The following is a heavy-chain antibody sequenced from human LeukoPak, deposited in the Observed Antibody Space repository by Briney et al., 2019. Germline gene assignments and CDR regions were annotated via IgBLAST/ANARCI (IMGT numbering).Heavy chain of an antibody. CDR3: ARNLAAAATFDY. Sequence: SQTLSLTCAISGDSVSSNSATWNWIRQSPSRGLEWLGRTYYRSKWSNDYAVSVRSRITINPDTSKNQFSLQLISVTPEDTAVYFRARNLAAAATFDYWGQGNLVTVSS. J-gene: IGHJ4*02. D-gene: IGHD6-13*01. CDR1: GDSVSSNSAT. V-gene: IGHV6-1*01. CDR2: TYYRSKWSN.